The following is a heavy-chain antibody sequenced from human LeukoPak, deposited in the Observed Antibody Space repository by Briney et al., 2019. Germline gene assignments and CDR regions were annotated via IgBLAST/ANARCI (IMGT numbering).Heavy chain of an antibody. V-gene: IGHV1-8*01. D-gene: IGHD1-1*01. Sequence: GASVKVSCKASGYTFTSNDINWVRQAAGQGLEWMGWMNPHSGNAGYAQKFQGRVTMTRDTSISTAYMELSSLTSDDTAVYYCARIPQRVPHNWFDPWGQGTLVTVSS. CDR1: GYTFTSND. J-gene: IGHJ5*02. CDR2: MNPHSGNA. CDR3: ARIPQRVPHNWFDP.